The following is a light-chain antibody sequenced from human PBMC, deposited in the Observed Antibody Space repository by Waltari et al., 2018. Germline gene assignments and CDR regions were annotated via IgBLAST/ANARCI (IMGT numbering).Light chain of an antibody. CDR1: RIYLRDENY. CDR3: CSYAGQFTWV. J-gene: IGLJ2*01. Sequence: QSALTQPPSVSGSPGQSVTIPSTGTRIYLRDENYVSWFHQFQGKAPTVIMFAVSERPSGVPNRFSGSKSGNTASLTISGLQSEDESHYFCCSYAGQFTWVFGGGTKLTVL. V-gene: IGLV2-11*01. CDR2: AVS.